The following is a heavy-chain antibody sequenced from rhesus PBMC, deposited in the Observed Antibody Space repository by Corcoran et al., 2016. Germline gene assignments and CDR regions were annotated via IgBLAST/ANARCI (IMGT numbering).Heavy chain of an antibody. CDR3: AKDSSGAAFDF. CDR1: GFPFSSYG. CDR2: INSGGGST. V-gene: IGHV3S25*01. J-gene: IGHJ3*01. Sequence: EVQLVESGGGLVQPGGSVRLSCAASGFPFSSYGMYWVRQAPGKGLEWISAINSGGGSTYYADSVKGRFTISRDNSKNTLSLQMNSLRAEDTAVYYCAKDSSGAAFDFWDQGLRVTVSS. D-gene: IGHD6-31*01.